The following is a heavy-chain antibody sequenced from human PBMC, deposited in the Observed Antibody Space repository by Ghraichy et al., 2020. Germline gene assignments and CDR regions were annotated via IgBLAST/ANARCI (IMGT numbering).Heavy chain of an antibody. CDR2: ISGSGGKT. J-gene: IGHJ4*02. Sequence: GGSLRLSCAASGFTFSNDAMSWVRQAPGKGLEWVSSISGSGGKTYYADSVKGRFTISRDNSKNTLYLQMNSLRAEDSAVYHCAKESSRSDYLGFLPYFFDFWGLGTLVTVSS. CDR3: AKESSRSDYLGFLPYFFDF. CDR1: GFTFSNDA. V-gene: IGHV3-23*01. D-gene: IGHD4-17*01.